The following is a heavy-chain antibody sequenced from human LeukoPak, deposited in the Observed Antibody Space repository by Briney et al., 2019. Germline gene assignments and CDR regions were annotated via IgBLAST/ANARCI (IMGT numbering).Heavy chain of an antibody. CDR3: AKDWLEY. CDR2: ISASADNT. D-gene: IGHD6-19*01. J-gene: IGHJ4*02. CDR1: GFAFSSLS. V-gene: IGHV3-23*01. Sequence: GGSLRLSCVASGFAFSSLSMSWVRQAPGKGLEWVSDISASADNTHYADSVKGRFIIFRDNSKNTLYLQMNSLRADDTAVYYCAKDWLEYWGQGTLVTVSS.